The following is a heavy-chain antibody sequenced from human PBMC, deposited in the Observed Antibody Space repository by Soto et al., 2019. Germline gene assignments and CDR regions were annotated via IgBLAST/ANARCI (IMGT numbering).Heavy chain of an antibody. V-gene: IGHV4-61*01. CDR2: IHVSGST. J-gene: IGHJ6*02. CDR1: GGSVSSGSYQ. Sequence: QAHLQESGPGLVKPSETLSLSCTVSGGSVSSGSYQWTWIRRPPGKALEWLGYIHVSGSTNSNPTLLGRDTISIDTSKNQFSLKLTSVTAADTAVYYCARDGHGMDVWGQGTTVTVSS. CDR3: ARDGHGMDV.